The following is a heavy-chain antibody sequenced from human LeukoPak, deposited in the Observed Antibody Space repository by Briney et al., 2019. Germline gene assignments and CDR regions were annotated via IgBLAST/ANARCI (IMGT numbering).Heavy chain of an antibody. Sequence: SLKVSCKASGGTLSSSASSWVRQAPGQRLEWMGRIIPILGIANYAQKFQGRVTITADKSTSTAYMELSSLRSEDTAVYYCARAGKVVVAENGCDSWGQGTLVTVSS. CDR2: IIPILGIA. D-gene: IGHD2-15*01. CDR3: ARAGKVVVAENGCDS. J-gene: IGHJ5*02. V-gene: IGHV1-69*04. CDR1: GGTLSSSA.